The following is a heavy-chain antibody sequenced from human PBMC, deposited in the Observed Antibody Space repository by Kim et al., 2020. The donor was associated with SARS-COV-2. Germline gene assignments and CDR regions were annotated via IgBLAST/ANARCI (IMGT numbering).Heavy chain of an antibody. CDR3: ARVRPPRFMATINPPANTWFDP. CDR2: INPNSGGT. J-gene: IGHJ5*02. D-gene: IGHD5-12*01. V-gene: IGHV1-2*02. Sequence: ASVKVSCKASGYTFTGYYMHWVRQAPGQGLEWMGWINPNSGGTNYAQKFQGRVTMTRDTSISTAYMELSRLRSDDTAVYYCARVRPPRFMATINPPANTWFDPWGHGTLVTVSS. CDR1: GYTFTGYY.